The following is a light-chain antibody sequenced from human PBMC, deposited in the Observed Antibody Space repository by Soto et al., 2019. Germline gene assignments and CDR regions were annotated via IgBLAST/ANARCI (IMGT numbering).Light chain of an antibody. J-gene: IGLJ3*02. CDR1: SSDVGGYNY. CDR2: EVT. Sequence: QSVLTQPASVSGSPEQSITISCTGTSSDVGGYNYVSWYQQHPGKAPKLIIYEVTNRPSGVSNRFSGSKSGNTASLTISGLQAEDEADYYCNSYTTTSSWVFGGGTKLTVL. CDR3: NSYTTTSSWV. V-gene: IGLV2-14*01.